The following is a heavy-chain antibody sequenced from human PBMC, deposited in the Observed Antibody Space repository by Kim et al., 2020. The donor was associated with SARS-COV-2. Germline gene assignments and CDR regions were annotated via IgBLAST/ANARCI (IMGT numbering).Heavy chain of an antibody. V-gene: IGHV4-4*07. CDR3: ASLLYSSSSYYYYGMDV. CDR1: GGSISSYY. Sequence: SETLSLTCTVSGGSISSYYWSWIRQPAGKGLEWIGRIYTSGSTNYNPSLKSRVTMSVDTSKNQFSLKLSSVTAADTAVYYCASLLYSSSSYYYYGMDVWGQGTTVTVSS. D-gene: IGHD6-6*01. CDR2: IYTSGST. J-gene: IGHJ6*02.